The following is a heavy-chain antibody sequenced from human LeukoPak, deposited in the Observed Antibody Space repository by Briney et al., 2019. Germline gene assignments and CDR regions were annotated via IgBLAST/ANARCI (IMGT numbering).Heavy chain of an antibody. Sequence: GGSLRLSCAASGFTFDDYAMQWVRRRPGKGLEWVSGISWDSGAIGYAASVRGRFTVSRDNARNSLFLQMNSLRVEDTAFYYCARSLDSGSYVDYWGRGILVTVSS. D-gene: IGHD1-26*01. V-gene: IGHV3-9*01. CDR1: GFTFDDYA. CDR3: ARSLDSGSYVDY. J-gene: IGHJ4*02. CDR2: ISWDSGAI.